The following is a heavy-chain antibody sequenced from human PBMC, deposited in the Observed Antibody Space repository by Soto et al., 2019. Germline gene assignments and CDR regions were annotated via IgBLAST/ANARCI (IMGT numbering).Heavy chain of an antibody. J-gene: IGHJ4*02. CDR1: GFSLSTRDVG. CDR2: IYWDDEK. V-gene: IGHV2-5*02. CDR3: AHCRGGVANF. D-gene: IGHD3-16*01. Sequence: QITLNESGPTLVKPTQTLTLTCTFSGFSLSTRDVGVGWIRQPPGKALEWLGVIYWDDEKRYSPSLKSRLTITKDTSKNQVVLRMTKMDPVDTATYYCAHCRGGVANFWGQGTLVTVSS.